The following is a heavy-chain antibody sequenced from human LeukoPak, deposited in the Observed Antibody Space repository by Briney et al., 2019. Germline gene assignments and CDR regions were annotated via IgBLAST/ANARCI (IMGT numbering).Heavy chain of an antibody. CDR2: ISGSGGST. CDR3: AKGLPYYDILTGYYRSYYYYYMDV. CDR1: GFTFSSYG. D-gene: IGHD3-9*01. V-gene: IGHV3-23*01. Sequence: HPGGSLRLSCAASGFTFSSYGMSWVRQAPGKGLEWVSAISGSGGSTYYADSVKGRFTISRDNSKNTLYLQMNSLRAEDTAVYYCAKGLPYYDILTGYYRSYYYYYMDVWGKGTTVTISS. J-gene: IGHJ6*03.